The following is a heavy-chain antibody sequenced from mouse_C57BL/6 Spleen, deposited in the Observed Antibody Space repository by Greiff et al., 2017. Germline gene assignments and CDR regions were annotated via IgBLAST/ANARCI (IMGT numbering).Heavy chain of an antibody. Sequence: VQLKESGAELVRPGASVKLSCTASGFNIKDDYMHWVKQRPEQGLEWIGWIDPENGDTEYASKFQGKATITADTSSNTAYLQLSSLTSEDTAVYYCTTSVITTVVGDYYAMDYWGQGTSVTVSS. D-gene: IGHD1-1*01. CDR3: TTSVITTVVGDYYAMDY. J-gene: IGHJ4*01. V-gene: IGHV14-4*01. CDR1: GFNIKDDY. CDR2: IDPENGDT.